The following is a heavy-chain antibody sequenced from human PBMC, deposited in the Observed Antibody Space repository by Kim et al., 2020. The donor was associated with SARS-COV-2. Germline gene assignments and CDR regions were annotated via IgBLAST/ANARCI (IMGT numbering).Heavy chain of an antibody. J-gene: IGHJ3*02. CDR3: ARDVGSGSYYTTRFAFDI. CDR2: ISAYNGNT. Sequence: ASVKVSCKASGYTFTSYGISWVRQAPGQGLEWMGWISAYNGNTNYAQKLQGRVTMTTDTSTSTAYMELRSLRSDDTAVYYCARDVGSGSYYTTRFAFDIWGQGTMVTVSS. CDR1: GYTFTSYG. V-gene: IGHV1-18*01. D-gene: IGHD3-10*01.